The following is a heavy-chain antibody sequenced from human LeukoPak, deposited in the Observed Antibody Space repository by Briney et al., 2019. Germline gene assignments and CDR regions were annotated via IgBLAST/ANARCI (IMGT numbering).Heavy chain of an antibody. D-gene: IGHD1-14*01. J-gene: IGHJ4*02. CDR2: INQGGSDK. CDR1: GFTFSGHW. V-gene: IGHV3-7*01. Sequence: GRSLRLSCAASGFTFSGHWMSWVRQAPGKGLEWVANINQGGSDKYYVDSVKGRFTISRDNANNLLYLQMNSLRGEDTAVYYCTRDRSRAEDDWGQGTLVTVSS. CDR3: TRDRSRAEDD.